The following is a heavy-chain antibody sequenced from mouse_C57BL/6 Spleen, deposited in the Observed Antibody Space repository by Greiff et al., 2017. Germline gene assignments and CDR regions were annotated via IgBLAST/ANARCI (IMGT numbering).Heavy chain of an antibody. D-gene: IGHD1-1*01. CDR2: IRNKANGYTT. CDR1: GFTFTDYY. J-gene: IGHJ1*03. Sequence: EVKLMESGGGLVQPGGSLSLSCAASGFTFTDYYMSWVRQPPGKALEWLGFIRNKANGYTTEYSASVKGRFTTSRDNSQRIIYLQMNALRAEDSATYYCARYDGSTYWYFDVWGTGTTVTVSS. CDR3: ARYDGSTYWYFDV. V-gene: IGHV7-3*01.